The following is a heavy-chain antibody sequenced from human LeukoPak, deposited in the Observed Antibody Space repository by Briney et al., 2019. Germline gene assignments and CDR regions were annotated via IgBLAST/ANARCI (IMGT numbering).Heavy chain of an antibody. CDR1: GFTFSDYA. CDR2: ISGTDGST. CDR3: AKDRGSSYYPCYFDY. Sequence: PGGSLRLSCAASGFTFSDYAMTWVRQAPGKGLEWVSTISGTDGSTYYAETVKGRFTISRDNSKNTVYLQMNSLRAEDTAVFYCAKDRGSSYYPCYFDYWGQGALVTVSS. D-gene: IGHD2-15*01. J-gene: IGHJ4*02. V-gene: IGHV3-23*01.